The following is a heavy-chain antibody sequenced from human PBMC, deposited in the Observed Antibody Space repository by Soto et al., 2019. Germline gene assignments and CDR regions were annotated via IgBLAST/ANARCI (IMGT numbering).Heavy chain of an antibody. V-gene: IGHV3-23*01. CDR2: ISGSGGST. J-gene: IGHJ4*02. Sequence: EVQLLESGGGLVQPGGSLRLSCAASGFTFSNYAVTWVRQAPGKGLEWVSTISGSGGSTYYADSVKGRFTISRDKSKNTLYLQMNSLRAEDTAVYYCAKDQGSSWYEIDYWGQGTLVTVS. CDR3: AKDQGSSWYEIDY. CDR1: GFTFSNYA. D-gene: IGHD6-13*01.